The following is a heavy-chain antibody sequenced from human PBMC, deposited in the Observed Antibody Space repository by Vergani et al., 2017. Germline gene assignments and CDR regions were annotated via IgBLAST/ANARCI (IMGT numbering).Heavy chain of an antibody. Sequence: QVQLVQSGAEVKKPGSSVKVSCKASGGTFSSYAISWVRQAPGQGLEWMGRIIPIFGTANYAQKFQGRVTMTEDTSTDTAYMELSSLRSEDTAVYYCATDHAPAGLLPGDIWGQGTMVTVSS. J-gene: IGHJ3*02. V-gene: IGHV1-69*06. CDR1: GGTFSSYA. CDR3: ATDHAPAGLLPGDI. CDR2: IIPIFGTA. D-gene: IGHD2-15*01.